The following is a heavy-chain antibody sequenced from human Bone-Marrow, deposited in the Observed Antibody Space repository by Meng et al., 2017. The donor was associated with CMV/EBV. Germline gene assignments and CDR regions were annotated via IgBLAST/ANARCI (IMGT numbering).Heavy chain of an antibody. J-gene: IGHJ4*02. V-gene: IGHV6-1*01. Sequence: LRLSCAISGDSVSSNSAAWNWIRQSPSRGLEWLGRTYYRSKWYNDYAVSVKSRITINPDTSKNQFSLKLSSVTAEDTAVYYCATGPIAAAGTEYWGQGTRVTVSS. D-gene: IGHD6-13*01. CDR1: GDSVSSNSAA. CDR2: TYYRSKWYN. CDR3: ATGPIAAAGTEY.